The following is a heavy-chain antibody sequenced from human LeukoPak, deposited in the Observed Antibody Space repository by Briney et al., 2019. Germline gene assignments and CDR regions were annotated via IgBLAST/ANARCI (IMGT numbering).Heavy chain of an antibody. V-gene: IGHV4-59*01. CDR3: ARVLEYSSSWGDAFDIWGRGDAFDI. CDR1: GGSISSYY. CDR2: IYYSGST. J-gene: IGHJ3*02. D-gene: IGHD6-13*01. Sequence: NPSETLSLTCTVSGGSISSYYWSWIRQPPGKGLEWIGYIYYSGSTNYNPSLKSRVTISVDTSKNQFSLKLSSVTAADTAVYYCARVLEYSSSWGDAFDIWGRGDAFDIWGQGTMATVSS.